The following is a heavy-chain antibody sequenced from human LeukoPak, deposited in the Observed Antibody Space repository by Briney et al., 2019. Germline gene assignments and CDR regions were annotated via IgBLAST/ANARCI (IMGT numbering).Heavy chain of an antibody. D-gene: IGHD4-17*01. Sequence: GGSLRLSCAASRFTFSSYAMSWVRRAPGKGLEWVSAISGSGGSTYYADSVKGRFTISRDNSKNTLYLQMNSLRAEDTAVYYCAKDHNGVLDYWGQGTLVTVSS. J-gene: IGHJ4*02. CDR2: ISGSGGST. CDR3: AKDHNGVLDY. V-gene: IGHV3-23*01. CDR1: RFTFSSYA.